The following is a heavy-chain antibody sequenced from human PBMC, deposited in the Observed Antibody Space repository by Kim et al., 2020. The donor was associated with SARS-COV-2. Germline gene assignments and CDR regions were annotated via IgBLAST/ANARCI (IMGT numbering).Heavy chain of an antibody. V-gene: IGHV4-31*03. Sequence: SETLSLTCTVSGGSISSGGYYWSWIRQHPGKGLEWIGYIYYSGSTYYNPSLKSRVTISVDTSKNQFSLKLSSVTAADTAVYYCAREVVVPAATNYYYYYGMDVWGQGTTVTVSS. D-gene: IGHD2-2*01. CDR1: GGSISSGGYY. CDR3: AREVVVPAATNYYYYYGMDV. CDR2: IYYSGST. J-gene: IGHJ6*02.